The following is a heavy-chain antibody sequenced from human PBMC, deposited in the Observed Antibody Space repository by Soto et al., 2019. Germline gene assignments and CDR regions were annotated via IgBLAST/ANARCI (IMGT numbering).Heavy chain of an antibody. CDR3: ARTLVVTAHAFDY. V-gene: IGHV4-31*03. CDR1: GGSISSGGYY. Sequence: PSETLSLTCTVSGGSISSGGYYWSWIRQHPGKGLEWIGYIYYSGSTYYNPSLKSRVTISVDTSKNQFSLKLSSVTAADTAVYCCARTLVVTAHAFDYWGQGTQVTVSS. J-gene: IGHJ4*02. D-gene: IGHD2-21*02. CDR2: IYYSGST.